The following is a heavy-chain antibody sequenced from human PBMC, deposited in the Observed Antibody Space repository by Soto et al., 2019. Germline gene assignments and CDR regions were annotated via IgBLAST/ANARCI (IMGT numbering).Heavy chain of an antibody. CDR3: ARTYYYCSGSYHNLFDP. CDR2: IYYSGST. J-gene: IGHJ5*02. V-gene: IGHV4-39*01. D-gene: IGHD3-10*01. Sequence: PSETLSLTCTVSGGSISSSSYYWGWIRQPPGKGLEWIGSIYYSGSTYYNPSLKSRVTISVHTSKNQFSLKLSSVTAADTAVYYCARTYYYCSGSYHNLFDPWGQGTLVIVSS. CDR1: GGSISSSSYY.